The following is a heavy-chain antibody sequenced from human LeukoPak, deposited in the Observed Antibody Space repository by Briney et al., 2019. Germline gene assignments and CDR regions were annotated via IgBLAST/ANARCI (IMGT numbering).Heavy chain of an antibody. D-gene: IGHD2-21*02. J-gene: IGHJ4*02. V-gene: IGHV4-61*02. CDR3: ARAASVTAIYFDY. CDR2: IYTSGST. Sequence: SETLSLTCTVSGGSISSGSYYWSWIRQPAGKGLEWIGRIYTSGSTNYNPSLKSRVAISVDTSKNQFSLKLSSATAADTAVYYCARAASVTAIYFDYWGQGTLVTVSS. CDR1: GGSISSGSYY.